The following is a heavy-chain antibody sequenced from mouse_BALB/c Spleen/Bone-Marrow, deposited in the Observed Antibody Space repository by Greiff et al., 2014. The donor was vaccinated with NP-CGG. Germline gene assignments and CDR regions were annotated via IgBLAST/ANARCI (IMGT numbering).Heavy chain of an antibody. CDR3: ARGGYDTSIFAY. D-gene: IGHD2-3*01. J-gene: IGHJ3*01. V-gene: IGHV1-9*01. CDR1: GYTFSSYW. CDR2: ILPGSGTT. Sequence: VQLQQSGAELMKPGASVKISCKATGYTFSSYWIEWVNQRPGHGLEWIGEILPGSGTTHYNEKFKDKATFAADTSSNTAYMQLSSLTSEDSAVYYCARGGYDTSIFAYWGQGTLVTVSA.